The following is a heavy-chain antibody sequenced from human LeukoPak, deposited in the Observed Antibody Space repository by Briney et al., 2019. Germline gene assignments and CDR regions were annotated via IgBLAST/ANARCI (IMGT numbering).Heavy chain of an antibody. CDR1: GGSISSSSYY. CDR3: ARRVEYSSSPFDY. J-gene: IGHJ4*02. CDR2: IYYSGST. Sequence: SSETLSLTCTVSGGSISSSSYYWGWIRQPPGKGLEWIGSIYYSGSTYYNPSLKSRVTISVDTSKNQFSLKLSSVTAADTAVYYCARRVEYSSSPFDYWGQGTLVTVSS. D-gene: IGHD6-6*01. V-gene: IGHV4-39*01.